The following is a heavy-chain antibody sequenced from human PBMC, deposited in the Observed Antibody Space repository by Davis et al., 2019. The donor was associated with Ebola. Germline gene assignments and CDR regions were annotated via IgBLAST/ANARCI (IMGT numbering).Heavy chain of an antibody. V-gene: IGHV4-34*01. CDR2: VSHSGYT. CDR3: ARWRKRKTGIPGFDC. J-gene: IGHJ4*02. Sequence: MPSETLSLTCAIYGGSFSGYYWSWIRQPPGKGLEWIGEVSHSGYTNYSPSLNSRVTMSVDMSKNQFSLNLTSVTAAETAVYYCARWRKRKTGIPGFDCWGQGTQLTVSS. D-gene: IGHD3-10*01. CDR1: GGSFSGYY.